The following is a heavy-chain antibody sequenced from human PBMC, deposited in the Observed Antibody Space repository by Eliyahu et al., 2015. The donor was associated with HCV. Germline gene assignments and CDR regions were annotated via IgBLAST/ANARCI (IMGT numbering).Heavy chain of an antibody. Sequence: EVQLVESGGGLVQPGGSLRLSCAASGFTFSSYDMHWVRQATGKGLEWVSAIGTAGDTYYPGSVKGRFTISRENAKNSLYLQMNSLRAGDTAVYYCARGRLPYYYYGMDVWGQGTTVTVSS. CDR1: GFTFSSYD. V-gene: IGHV3-13*01. D-gene: IGHD6-6*01. CDR3: ARGRLPYYYYGMDV. J-gene: IGHJ6*02. CDR2: IGTAGDT.